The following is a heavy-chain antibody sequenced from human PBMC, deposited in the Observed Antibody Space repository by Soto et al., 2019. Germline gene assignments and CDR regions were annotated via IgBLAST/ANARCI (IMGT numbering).Heavy chain of an antibody. J-gene: IGHJ4*02. D-gene: IGHD3-10*01. CDR3: ARWRYGSESYCKSHDFDY. Sequence: SETLSLSCTVSGGSISSYYWSWIRQPPGKGLEWIGYIYYSGSTNYNPSLKSRVTISVDTSKNQFSLKLSSVTAADTAVYYCARWRYGSESYCKSHDFDYWGQGTLVTVSS. CDR2: IYYSGST. CDR1: GGSISSYY. V-gene: IGHV4-59*01.